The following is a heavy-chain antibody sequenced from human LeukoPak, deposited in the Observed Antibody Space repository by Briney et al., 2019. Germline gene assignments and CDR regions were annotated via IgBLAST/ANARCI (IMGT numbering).Heavy chain of an antibody. V-gene: IGHV1-8*01. CDR3: ARGHNIGWYVNWFDP. J-gene: IGHJ5*02. CDR1: GYTFTSYD. Sequence: ASVTVSCKASGYTFTSYDINWVRQASGQGLEWMGWMNPNSGNTGYAQKFRGRVTMTRSTSINTAYMELRNLRSEDTAVYFCARGHNIGWYVNWFDPWGQGTLVTVSS. CDR2: MNPNSGNT. D-gene: IGHD6-19*01.